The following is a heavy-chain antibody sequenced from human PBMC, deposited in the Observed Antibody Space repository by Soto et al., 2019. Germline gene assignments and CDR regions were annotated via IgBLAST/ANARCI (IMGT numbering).Heavy chain of an antibody. V-gene: IGHV3-74*01. CDR3: ARHVDGNRDY. Sequence: EVQLVESGGGLVQPGGSLRLSCAASGFTFSSYWMHWVRQAPGKGLVWVSRITSDGSRTSYADSVKGRFTISRDNAKNTLYLPMNSRRAEDTAVYYCARHVDGNRDYWGQGTLVTVST. CDR2: ITSDGSRT. D-gene: IGHD2-15*01. J-gene: IGHJ4*02. CDR1: GFTFSSYW.